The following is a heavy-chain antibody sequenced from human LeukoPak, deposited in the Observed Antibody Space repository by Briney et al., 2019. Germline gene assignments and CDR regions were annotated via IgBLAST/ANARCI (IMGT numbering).Heavy chain of an antibody. D-gene: IGHD5-18*01. CDR3: TRHTRSGYSYGYED. CDR1: GGPISYSDFY. Sequence: PSETLSLTCTVSGGPISYSDFYWGWIRQPPGKGLEWIVSIHYTGSTYYNPSLKSRVTISVDTSKNQLSLKLTSVNAADTAFYYCTRHTRSGYSYGYEDWGQGTLVTVSS. CDR2: IHYTGST. V-gene: IGHV4-39*01. J-gene: IGHJ4*02.